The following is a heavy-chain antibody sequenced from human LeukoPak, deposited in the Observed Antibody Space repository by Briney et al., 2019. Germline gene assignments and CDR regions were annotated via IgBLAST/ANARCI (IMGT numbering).Heavy chain of an antibody. Sequence: SGTLSLTCTVSAGSISSGGYYWNWIRQHPGKGLEWIGYIHYSGSTYHNPSLKSRVSISADTSKNHFSLKLNSVTAADTAVYYCARDRSGYGVFDFWGQGTLVTVSS. D-gene: IGHD5-12*01. V-gene: IGHV4-31*03. J-gene: IGHJ4*02. CDR3: ARDRSGYGVFDF. CDR1: AGSISSGGYY. CDR2: IHYSGST.